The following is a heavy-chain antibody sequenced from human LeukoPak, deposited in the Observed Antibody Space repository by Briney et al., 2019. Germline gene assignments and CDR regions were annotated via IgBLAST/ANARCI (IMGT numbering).Heavy chain of an antibody. D-gene: IGHD6-13*01. V-gene: IGHV1-69-2*01. CDR2: VDPEDGET. J-gene: IGHJ4*02. CDR1: GYTFTGYY. Sequence: ASVKVSCKASGYTFTGYYMHWVQQAPGKGLEWMGLVDPEDGETIYAEKFQGRVTITADTSTDTAYMELSSLRPEDTAVYYCAWAAAAYYWGQGTLVTVSS. CDR3: AWAAAAYY.